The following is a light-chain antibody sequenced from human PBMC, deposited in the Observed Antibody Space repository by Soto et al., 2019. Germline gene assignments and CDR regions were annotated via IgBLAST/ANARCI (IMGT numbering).Light chain of an antibody. CDR3: NSYTSKSTGV. CDR2: EVS. V-gene: IGLV2-14*01. CDR1: SSDVGGYNY. Sequence: QSALTQPASVSGSPGQSITISCTGTSSDVGGYNYVSWYHQHPGKAPKLIIHEVSNRPPGVSDRFSGSKSGNTASLTISGLQAEEESDYYCNSYTSKSTGVYGTGTQLTVL. J-gene: IGLJ1*01.